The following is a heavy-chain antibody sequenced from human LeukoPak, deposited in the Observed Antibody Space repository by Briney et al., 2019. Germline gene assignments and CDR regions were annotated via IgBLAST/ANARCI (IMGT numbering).Heavy chain of an antibody. CDR2: ISGSGGST. J-gene: IGHJ4*02. Sequence: GGSLRLSCAASGFTFSSYAMSWVRQAPGKGLEWVSAISGSGGSTYYADSVKGRFTISRDNSKNTLYLQMNSLRAEDTAVYYYAKGGVYRSAFDYWGQGTLVTVSS. CDR3: AKGGVYRSAFDY. D-gene: IGHD1-26*01. V-gene: IGHV3-23*01. CDR1: GFTFSSYA.